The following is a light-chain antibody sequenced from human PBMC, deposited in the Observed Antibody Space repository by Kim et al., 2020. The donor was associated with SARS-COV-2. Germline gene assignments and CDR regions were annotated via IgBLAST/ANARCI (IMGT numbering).Light chain of an antibody. J-gene: IGLJ2*01. CDR1: KLGDKY. CDR3: QAWDSSTVV. CDR2: QDS. V-gene: IGLV3-1*01. Sequence: SYELTQPPSVSVSPGQTASITCPGDKLGDKYACWYQQKPGQSPVLVIYQDSKRPSAIPERFSGSNSGNTATLTISGTQAMDEADYYCQAWDSSTVVFGGGTQLTVL.